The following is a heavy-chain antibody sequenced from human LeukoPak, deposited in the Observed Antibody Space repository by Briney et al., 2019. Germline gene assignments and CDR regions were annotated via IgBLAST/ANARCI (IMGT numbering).Heavy chain of an antibody. CDR3: ARGPMVRPGGGYYYGMDA. V-gene: IGHV1-69*02. J-gene: IGHJ6*02. Sequence: SVTLSCKASGGTFSSYTISWVRQAPGQGLEWMGRIIPILGIANYAQKFQGRVTITADKSTSTAYMELSSLRSEDTAVYYCARGPMVRPGGGYYYGMDAWGQGTTVTVSS. CDR2: IIPILGIA. CDR1: GGTFSSYT. D-gene: IGHD3-10*01.